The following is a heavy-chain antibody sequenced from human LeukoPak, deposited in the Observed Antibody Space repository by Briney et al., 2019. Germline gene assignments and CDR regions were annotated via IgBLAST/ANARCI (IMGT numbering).Heavy chain of an antibody. J-gene: IGHJ4*02. D-gene: IGHD6-6*01. CDR1: GLTFSSYA. V-gene: IGHV3-23*01. CDR2: ISGSGGST. CDR3: AKDLRAARPFDY. Sequence: GASLRLSCAASGLTFSSYAMSWVRQAPGKGLEWVSAISGSGGSTYYADSVKGRFTISRDNSKNTLYLQMNSLRAEDTAVYYCAKDLRAARPFDYWGQGTLVTVSS.